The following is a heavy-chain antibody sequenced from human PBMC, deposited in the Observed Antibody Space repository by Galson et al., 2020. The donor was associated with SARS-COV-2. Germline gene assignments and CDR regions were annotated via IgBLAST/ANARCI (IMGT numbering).Heavy chain of an antibody. CDR2: IVVGSGYT. CDR3: AATSYCSSTSCYGGTFFGMDV. Sequence: SVKVSCKASGFTFTTSAMQWVRQARGQRLEWIGWIVVGSGYTNYAQKFQERVTITRDMSTSTAYMEVSSLRSEDTAVYYCAATSYCSSTSCYGGTFFGMDVWGQGTTVTVSS. J-gene: IGHJ6*02. D-gene: IGHD2-2*01. CDR1: GFTFTTSA. V-gene: IGHV1-58*02.